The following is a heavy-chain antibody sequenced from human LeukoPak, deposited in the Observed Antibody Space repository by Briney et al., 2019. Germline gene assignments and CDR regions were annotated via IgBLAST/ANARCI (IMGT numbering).Heavy chain of an antibody. D-gene: IGHD3-22*01. J-gene: IGHJ4*02. CDR3: AGNLYYYDGSGTGAYYFDY. V-gene: IGHV3-30-3*01. Sequence: PGGSLRLSCAASGFTFSSYAMHWVRQAPGKGLEWVAVISYDGSNKYYADSVKGRFTISRDNSKNTLYLQMNSLRSDDTAVYYCAGNLYYYDGSGTGAYYFDYWGQGTLVTVSS. CDR2: ISYDGSNK. CDR1: GFTFSSYA.